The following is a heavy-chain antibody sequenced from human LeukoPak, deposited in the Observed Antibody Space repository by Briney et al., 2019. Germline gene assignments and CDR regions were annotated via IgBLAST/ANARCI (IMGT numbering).Heavy chain of an antibody. D-gene: IGHD6-19*01. J-gene: IGHJ4*02. CDR1: GFTFSSYW. CDR3: ARGEAEAGINFDY. V-gene: IGHV3-48*04. Sequence: PGGSLRLSCAASGFTFSSYWMSWVRQAPGKGLEWVSYISSSGSTIYYADSVKGRFTISRDNAKNSLYLQMNSLRAEDTAVYYCARGEAEAGINFDYWGQGTLVTVSS. CDR2: ISSSGSTI.